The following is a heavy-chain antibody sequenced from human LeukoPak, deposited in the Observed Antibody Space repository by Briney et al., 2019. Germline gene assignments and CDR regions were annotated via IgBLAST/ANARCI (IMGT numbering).Heavy chain of an antibody. CDR2: INHSGST. Sequence: SETLSVTCAVYGGSFSGYYWSWIRQPPGKGLEWIGEINHSGSTNYNPSLKSRVTISVDTSKNQFSLKLSSVTAADTAVYYCARVQLWLMIDYWGQGTLVTVSS. D-gene: IGHD5-18*01. CDR1: GGSFSGYY. V-gene: IGHV4-34*01. CDR3: ARVQLWLMIDY. J-gene: IGHJ4*02.